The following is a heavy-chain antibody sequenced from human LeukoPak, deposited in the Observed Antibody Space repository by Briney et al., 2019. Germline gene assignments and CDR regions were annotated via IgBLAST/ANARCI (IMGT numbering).Heavy chain of an antibody. CDR2: IKQDGSEK. Sequence: GGSLRLSCAASGFTFSAYWMSWVRQAPGKGLEWVANIKQDGSEKYYVDSVEGRFTISRDNAKNSLYLQMNSLRAEDTAVYYCARQRGGYGYSYWGQGTLVTVSS. V-gene: IGHV3-7*01. CDR3: ARQRGGYGYSY. J-gene: IGHJ4*02. D-gene: IGHD5-18*01. CDR1: GFTFSAYW.